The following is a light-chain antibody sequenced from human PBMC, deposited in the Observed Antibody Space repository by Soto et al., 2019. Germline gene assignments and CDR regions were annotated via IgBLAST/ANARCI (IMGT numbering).Light chain of an antibody. Sequence: EIVMTQSPATLSVSPAERSTLSCRASQSFSSNLAWYQQKPGQAPRLLIYGASTRATGVPARFSGSGSGTEFTLTISSLQSEDFAVYYCQQYNNWPRTFGQGTRLE. CDR3: QQYNNWPRT. V-gene: IGKV3-15*01. J-gene: IGKJ5*01. CDR1: QSFSSN. CDR2: GAS.